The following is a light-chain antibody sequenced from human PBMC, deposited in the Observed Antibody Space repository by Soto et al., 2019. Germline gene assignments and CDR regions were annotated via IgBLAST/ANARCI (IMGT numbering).Light chain of an antibody. CDR2: EVS. J-gene: IGLJ1*01. CDR3: YSYAVSMYV. V-gene: IGLV2-23*02. Sequence: QSVLTQPASVSGSPGQSITISCTGTTSDVGSYNLVSWYQQHPGKAPKLMIYEVSKRPSGVSNRFSGSKSGNTASLTISGLQAVYEAASYCYSYAVSMYVFGPGTKVTVL. CDR1: TSDVGSYNL.